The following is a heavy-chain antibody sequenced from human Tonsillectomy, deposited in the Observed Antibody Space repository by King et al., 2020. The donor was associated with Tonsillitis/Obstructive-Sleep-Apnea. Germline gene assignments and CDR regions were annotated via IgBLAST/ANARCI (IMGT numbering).Heavy chain of an antibody. CDR2: IYWDDDK. J-gene: IGHJ4*02. CDR3: AVRFXRTXXVXXXXTGXX. V-gene: IGHV2-5*02. Sequence: TLKESGXTLVKPTQTLTLTCSFSGFSLRTTGVGVGWIRQPPGKALEWLALIYWDDDKRYSPSLESRLTIAKDTSRVVLTLATMDPVDTATYFCAVRFXRTXXVXXXXTGXXWGQGXLVTVSS. CDR1: GFSLRTTGVG. D-gene: IGHD1-14*01.